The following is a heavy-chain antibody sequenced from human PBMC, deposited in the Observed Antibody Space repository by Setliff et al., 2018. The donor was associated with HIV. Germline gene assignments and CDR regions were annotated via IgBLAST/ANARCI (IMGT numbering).Heavy chain of an antibody. J-gene: IGHJ6*03. V-gene: IGHV4-59*08. D-gene: IGHD3-9*01. CDR3: ARQDGALTGRYFYYYMNV. CDR1: GGSVSGYY. CDR2: IYFSGTT. Sequence: KPSETLSLTCTVSGGSVSGYYWTWIRQPPGKGLEWIGHIYFSGTTNYNPSLQSRVTMSVDTSKNQFSLTLTSVTAADTAVYYCARQDGALTGRYFYYYMNVWGKGTTVTVSS.